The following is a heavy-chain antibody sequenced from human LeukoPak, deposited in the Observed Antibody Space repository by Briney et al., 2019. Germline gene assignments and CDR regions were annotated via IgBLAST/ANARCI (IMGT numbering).Heavy chain of an antibody. CDR2: ISTYNGNT. V-gene: IGHV1-18*01. J-gene: IGHJ6*02. CDR3: ARDTLTTVTHYYYYGMDV. CDR1: GYTFTTYG. D-gene: IGHD4-17*01. Sequence: ASVKVSCKASGYTFTTYGINWVRQAPGQGLEWMGWISTYNGNTNYAQKLQGRVTMTTDTSTSTAYMELRSLRSDDTAVYYCARDTLTTVTHYYYYGMDVWGQGTTVTVSS.